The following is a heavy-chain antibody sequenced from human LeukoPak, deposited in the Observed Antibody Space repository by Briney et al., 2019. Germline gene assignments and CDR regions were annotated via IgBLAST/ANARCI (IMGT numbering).Heavy chain of an antibody. CDR1: GFTFTNSW. J-gene: IGHJ4*02. CDR2: IKQDGSTK. Sequence: GGSLRLSCAASGFTFTNSWMAWVRQAPGKGLEWVANIKQDGSTKHYADSLKGRFTISRDNPKNSLYLQMNSLRADDTAVYYCARDTDGSLDYWGQGVLVTVAS. CDR3: ARDTDGSLDY. V-gene: IGHV3-7*01. D-gene: IGHD1-26*01.